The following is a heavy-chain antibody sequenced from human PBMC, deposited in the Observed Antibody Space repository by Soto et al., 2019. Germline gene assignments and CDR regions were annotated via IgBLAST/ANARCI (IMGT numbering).Heavy chain of an antibody. J-gene: IGHJ5*02. V-gene: IGHV3-23*01. CDR3: AKGSGSYPGYWFDP. CDR2: ISGSGGST. Sequence: GGSLRLSCAASGFTFSSYAMSWVRQAPGKGLEWVSAISGSGGSTYYADSVKGRFTISRDNSKNTLYLQMNSLRVEDTAVYYCAKGSGSYPGYWFDPWGQGTLVTVSS. CDR1: GFTFSSYA. D-gene: IGHD1-26*01.